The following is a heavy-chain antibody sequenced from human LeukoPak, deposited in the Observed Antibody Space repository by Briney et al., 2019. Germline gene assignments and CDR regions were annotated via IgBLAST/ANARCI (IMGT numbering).Heavy chain of an antibody. CDR2: SNEDGSTT. Sequence: PGGSLRLSCAASGFTFSSYWMHWVRQAPGKGLVWVSRSNEDGSTTNYADSVKGRFTISRDNARNTLYLQMNSLRADDTAVYYCVRDLGGRSGHWGPGTLVTVSS. V-gene: IGHV3-74*01. CDR1: GFTFSSYW. J-gene: IGHJ4*02. CDR3: VRDLGGRSGH. D-gene: IGHD1-26*01.